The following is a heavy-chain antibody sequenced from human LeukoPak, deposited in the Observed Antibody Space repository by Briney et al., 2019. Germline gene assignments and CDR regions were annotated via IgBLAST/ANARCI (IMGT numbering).Heavy chain of an antibody. CDR3: AKALLGATVFDS. D-gene: IGHD1-26*01. CDR2: VSPPGGGT. V-gene: IGHV3-23*01. Sequence: GGSLRLSCAASGFSFSYHGMNWVRQAPGKGLEWVSGVSPPGGGTYYADSVKGRFTISRDNSKNTLYLQMNSLRAEDTAVYYCAKALLGATVFDSWGQGTLVTVSS. J-gene: IGHJ4*02. CDR1: GFSFSYHG.